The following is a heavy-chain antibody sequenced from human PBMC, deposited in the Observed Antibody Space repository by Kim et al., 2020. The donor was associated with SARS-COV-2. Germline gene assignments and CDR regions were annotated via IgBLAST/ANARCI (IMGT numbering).Heavy chain of an antibody. CDR1: GFTVSSNY. V-gene: IGHV3-66*01. CDR3: ARDSTSITMVRGVIIPPYYYYGMDA. J-gene: IGHJ6*02. CDR2: IYSGGST. Sequence: GGSLRLSCAASGFTVSSNYMSWVRQAPGKGLEWVSVIYSGGSTYYADSVKGRFTISRDNSKNTLYLQMNSLRAEDTAVYYCARDSTSITMVRGVIIPPYYYYGMDAWGQGTTVTVSS. D-gene: IGHD3-10*01.